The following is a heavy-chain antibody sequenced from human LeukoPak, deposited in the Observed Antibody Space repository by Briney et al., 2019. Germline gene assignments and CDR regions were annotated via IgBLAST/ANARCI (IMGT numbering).Heavy chain of an antibody. CDR2: IKSKTDGETT. CDR3: ARDRPTVTTLWDYYYYGMDV. CDR1: GFTFTNAW. D-gene: IGHD4-11*01. Sequence: GGSLRLSCVDSGFTFTNAWMSWVRQAPGKGLEWIGRIKSKTDGETTNYAEPVRGRFTISRDDSKSAVYLQMNSLRAEDTAVYYCARDRPTVTTLWDYYYYGMDVWGQGTTVTVSS. J-gene: IGHJ6*02. V-gene: IGHV3-15*01.